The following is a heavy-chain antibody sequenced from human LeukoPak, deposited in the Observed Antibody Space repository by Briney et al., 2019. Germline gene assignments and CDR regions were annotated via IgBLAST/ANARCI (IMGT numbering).Heavy chain of an antibody. Sequence: GESLKISCEGSGYSFTNYWIGLVRQMPGKGLEWMGIIYPGDSDTIYSPSFQGQVTISADKSISTAYLQWSSLKASDTAMYYCARLPLYYDILTGFHHYSYYMDVWGKGTTVTVSS. CDR3: ARLPLYYDILTGFHHYSYYMDV. V-gene: IGHV5-51*01. D-gene: IGHD3-9*01. CDR2: IYPGDSDT. J-gene: IGHJ6*03. CDR1: GYSFTNYW.